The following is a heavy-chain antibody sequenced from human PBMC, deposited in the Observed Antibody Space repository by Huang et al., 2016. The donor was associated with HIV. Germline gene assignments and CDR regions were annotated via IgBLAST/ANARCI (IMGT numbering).Heavy chain of an antibody. V-gene: IGHV1-8*01. J-gene: IGHJ4*02. CDR2: MNPNSGNT. CDR3: ATLPPVNYGRSGGRVRDY. CDR1: GYTFSNYD. D-gene: IGHD2-15*01. Sequence: QVQLVQSGAEVKKPGASVKVSCKASGYTFSNYDINWVRQAPGQGLEWMGWMNPNSGNTGYARKCQGRVTMTRSTSISTAYMGLSRLRFEDTAVYYCATLPPVNYGRSGGRVRDYWGQGSLVTVSS.